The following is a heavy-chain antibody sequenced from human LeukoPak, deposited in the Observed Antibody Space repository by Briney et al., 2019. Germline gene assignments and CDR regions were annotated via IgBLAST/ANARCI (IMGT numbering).Heavy chain of an antibody. D-gene: IGHD1-26*01. CDR3: ARHFKQDVLGTTMGWFDP. J-gene: IGHJ5*02. CDR2: ISAYNGNT. V-gene: IGHV1-18*01. Sequence: ASVKVSCKASGYPFTDYGIGWVRQAPGQGPEWMGWISAYNGNTNYAQKIQGRVTMTTDPSTSTVYMELKSLRSDDTAVYYCARHFKQDVLGTTMGWFDPWGQGTLITVSS. CDR1: GYPFTDYG.